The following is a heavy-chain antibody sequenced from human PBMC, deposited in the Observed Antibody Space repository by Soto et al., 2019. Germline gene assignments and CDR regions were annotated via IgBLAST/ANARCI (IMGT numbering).Heavy chain of an antibody. CDR2: IKQDGSVK. CDR3: ARARSDSSGYYYYYYGMDV. J-gene: IGHJ6*02. D-gene: IGHD3-22*01. V-gene: IGHV3-7*01. Sequence: PGGSLRLSCAASGFTFSSYWMSWVRQAPGKGLEWVANIKQDGSVKYYVDSVKGRFTISRDNAKNSLYLQMNSLRAEDTAVYYCARARSDSSGYYYYYYGMDVWGQGTMVTVSS. CDR1: GFTFSSYW.